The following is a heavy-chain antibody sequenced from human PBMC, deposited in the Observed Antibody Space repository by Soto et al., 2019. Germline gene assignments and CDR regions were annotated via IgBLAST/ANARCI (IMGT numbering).Heavy chain of an antibody. CDR1: ECKCVGYG. D-gene: IGHD4-4*01. CDR2: IWYDGSNK. J-gene: IGHJ5*02. CDR3: ARDVTVTTPWFDP. V-gene: IGHV3-33*01. Sequence: PGGSHRVSRRAAECKCVGYGMHWVRQEPGKGLEWVAVIWYDGSNKYYADSVKGRFTISRDNSKNTLYLQMNSLRAEDTAVYYCARDVTVTTPWFDPWGQGTLVTVSS.